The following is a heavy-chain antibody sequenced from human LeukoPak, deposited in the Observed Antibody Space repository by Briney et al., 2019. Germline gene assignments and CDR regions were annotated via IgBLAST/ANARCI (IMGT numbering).Heavy chain of an antibody. CDR1: GFTFNDYY. CDR3: ATSITISKTYES. V-gene: IGHV3-11*01. D-gene: IGHD5-12*01. Sequence: EGSLRLSCVGSGFTFNDYYMSWVRQSPGKGLEWTAHISSTGGTILYADSVKGRFTISRDDAKRSVYLEMNSLTVEDTAVYYCATSITISKTYESWGQGTLVTVSS. J-gene: IGHJ5*02. CDR2: ISSTGGTI.